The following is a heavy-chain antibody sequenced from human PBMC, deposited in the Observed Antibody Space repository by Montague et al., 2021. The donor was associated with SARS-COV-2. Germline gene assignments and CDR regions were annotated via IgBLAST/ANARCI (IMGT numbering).Heavy chain of an antibody. D-gene: IGHD5-12*01. J-gene: IGHJ4*02. V-gene: IGHV4-61*02. CDR3: ARAHSGSWAHIDN. CDR2: IYTSGTT. Sequence: TLSLTCTVSGGSISSSSYYCSLIRQPARKLLEYIGRIYTSGTTDYSFSLKSRVTISVDTSKNQFSLKLTSVTAADTAVYYWARAHSGSWAHIDNWGQGSLVTVSS. CDR1: GGSISSSSYY.